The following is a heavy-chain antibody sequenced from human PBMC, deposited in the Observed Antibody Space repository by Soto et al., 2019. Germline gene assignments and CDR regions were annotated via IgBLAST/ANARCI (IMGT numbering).Heavy chain of an antibody. J-gene: IGHJ4*02. CDR3: ARDQRATIISNNLGIFDY. D-gene: IGHD5-12*01. CDR2: IWYDGSNK. V-gene: IGHV3-33*01. Sequence: GGSLRLSCAASGFTFSSYGMHWVRQAPGKGLEWVAVIWYDGSNKYYADSVKGRFTISRDNSKNTLYLQMNSLRAEDTAVYYCARDQRATIISNNLGIFDYWGQGTLVTVSS. CDR1: GFTFSSYG.